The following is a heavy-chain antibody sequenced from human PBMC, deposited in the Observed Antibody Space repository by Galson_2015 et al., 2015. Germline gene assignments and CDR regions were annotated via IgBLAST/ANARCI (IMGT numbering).Heavy chain of an antibody. D-gene: IGHD4-17*01. CDR1: GFTFSDSC. CDR2: IKEDGSEK. CDR3: AKTGDDVDYDDGVSPRFDDFHL. V-gene: IGHV3-7*03. J-gene: IGHJ3*01. Sequence: SLRLSCAASGFTFSDSCMGWVRKAPGKGLEWVANIKEDGSEKYYADSVGGRFTISRDNVKNTLYLQMSSLRAEDTALYYCAKTGDDVDYDDGVSPRFDDFHLWGQGTMVTVTS.